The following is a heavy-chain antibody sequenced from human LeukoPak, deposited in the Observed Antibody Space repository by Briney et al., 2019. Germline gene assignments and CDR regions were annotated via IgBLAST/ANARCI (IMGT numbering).Heavy chain of an antibody. J-gene: IGHJ4*02. Sequence: PSETLSLTCTVSGGSISSGSYYWSWIRQPAGKGLEWIGRIYTSGSTNYNPSLKSRVTISVDTSENQFSLKLSSVTAADTAVYYCARDSGSYRAYYFDYWGQGTLVTVSS. CDR1: GGSISSGSYY. D-gene: IGHD1-26*01. CDR3: ARDSGSYRAYYFDY. CDR2: IYTSGST. V-gene: IGHV4-61*02.